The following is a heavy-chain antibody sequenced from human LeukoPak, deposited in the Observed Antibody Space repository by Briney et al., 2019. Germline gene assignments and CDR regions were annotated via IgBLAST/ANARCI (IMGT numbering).Heavy chain of an antibody. CDR1: GFTFSSYW. Sequence: GGSLRLSCAASGFTFSSYWMSWVRQAPGKGLEWVAVIWYDGSNKYYADSVKGRFTISRDNSKNTLYLQMNSLRAEDTAVYYCARDKGKVAAQGVFDYWGQGTLVTVSS. V-gene: IGHV3-33*08. D-gene: IGHD5-12*01. CDR3: ARDKGKVAAQGVFDY. CDR2: IWYDGSNK. J-gene: IGHJ4*02.